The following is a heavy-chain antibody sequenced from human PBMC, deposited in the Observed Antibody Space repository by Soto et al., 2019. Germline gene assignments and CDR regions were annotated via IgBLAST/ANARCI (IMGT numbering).Heavy chain of an antibody. Sequence: GGSLSLSSAASGFIFSDYSMSLVRQSPGKGLEGVANIKQDGGEEDYVDSVKGRLTISRDNAKNSLYLQMNSLRAEDTAVYYCARVYYESRGPTKYRAFDFWGQGTMVTVSS. D-gene: IGHD3-22*01. CDR3: ARVYYESRGPTKYRAFDF. CDR2: IKQDGGEE. V-gene: IGHV3-7*01. J-gene: IGHJ3*01. CDR1: GFIFSDYS.